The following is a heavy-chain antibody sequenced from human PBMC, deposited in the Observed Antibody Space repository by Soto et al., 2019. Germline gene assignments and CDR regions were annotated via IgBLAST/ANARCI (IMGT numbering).Heavy chain of an antibody. J-gene: IGHJ6*01. CDR3: ARDNYYDSSGYYKRDYYGMDV. D-gene: IGHD3-22*01. V-gene: IGHV3-7*01. CDR2: IKQDGSEK. CDR1: GFTFSSYW. Sequence: GGSLRLSCAASGFTFSSYWMSWVRQAPGKGLEWVANIKQDGSEKYYVDSVKGRFTISRDNAKNSLYLQMNSLRAEDTAVYYCARDNYYDSSGYYKRDYYGMDVWGQGTKVNVSS.